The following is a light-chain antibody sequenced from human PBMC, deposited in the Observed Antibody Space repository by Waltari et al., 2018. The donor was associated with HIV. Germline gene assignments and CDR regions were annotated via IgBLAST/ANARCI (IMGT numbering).Light chain of an antibody. CDR1: SSDVGAYNS. V-gene: IGLV2-14*01. Sequence: QSALTPPASVSGSLGQSLTISCTGPSSDVGAYNSVSWYQQRPGKDPKLLIYEVNSRPSGIDNRFSGSKSGNTASLTISGLQVEDEADYYCSSFTGSNTYVFGSGTKVTVL. CDR3: SSFTGSNTYV. J-gene: IGLJ1*01. CDR2: EVN.